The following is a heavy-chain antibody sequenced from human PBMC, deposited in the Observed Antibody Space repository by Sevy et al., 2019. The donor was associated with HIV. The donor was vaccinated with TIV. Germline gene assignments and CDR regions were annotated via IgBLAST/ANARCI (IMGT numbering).Heavy chain of an antibody. CDR1: GFTFSSYA. J-gene: IGHJ4*02. V-gene: IGHV3-30*09. CDR2: ISYDGSKK. CDR3: ARVGVSYCTDDCYHRFDY. D-gene: IGHD2-21*02. Sequence: GGSLRLSCAASGFTFSSYALLWVRQAPGKGLEGVSLISYDGSKKYYSDSVKGRFAISRDESKTTLFLQMNSLRSEDTAIYYCARVGVSYCTDDCYHRFDYWGRGTLVTVSS.